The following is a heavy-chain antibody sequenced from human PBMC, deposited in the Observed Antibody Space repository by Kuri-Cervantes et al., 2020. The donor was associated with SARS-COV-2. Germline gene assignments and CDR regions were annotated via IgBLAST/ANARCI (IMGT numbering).Heavy chain of an antibody. V-gene: IGHV3-11*01. J-gene: IGHJ4*02. CDR2: ISSSGSTI. CDR3: ARPEMVRGVDY. CDR1: GFTFSDYY. D-gene: IGHD5-24*01. Sequence: SCAASGFTFSDYYMCWIRPAPGKGLEWVSYISSSGSTIYYADSVKGQFTISRDNAKNSLYLQMNSLSAEDTAVYYCARPEMVRGVDYWGQGTLVTVSS.